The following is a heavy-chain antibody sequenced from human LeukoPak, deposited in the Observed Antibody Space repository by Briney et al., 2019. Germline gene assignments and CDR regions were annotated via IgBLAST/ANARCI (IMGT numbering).Heavy chain of an antibody. CDR3: AIALVPAAMFYYYYGMDV. CDR1: GYTFTGYY. V-gene: IGHV1-3*01. CDR2: INAGNGNT. D-gene: IGHD2-2*01. Sequence: ASVKVSCKASGYTFTGYYMHWVRQAPGQGPEWMGWINAGNGNTKYSQKFQGRVTITRDTSASTAYMELSSLRSEDTAVYYCAIALVPAAMFYYYYGMDVWGQGTTVTVSS. J-gene: IGHJ6*02.